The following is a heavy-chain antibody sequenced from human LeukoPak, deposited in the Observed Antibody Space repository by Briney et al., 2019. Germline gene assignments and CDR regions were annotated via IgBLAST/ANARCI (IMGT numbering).Heavy chain of an antibody. Sequence: GASVKVSCKASGYTFTSYAMNWVRQAPGQGLEWMGWINTNTGNPTYAQGFTGRFVFSLDTSVSTAYLQISSLKAEDTAVYYCARDFWEWYSSSWYPSNLFDYWGQGTLVTVSS. D-gene: IGHD6-13*01. J-gene: IGHJ4*02. CDR1: GYTFTSYA. CDR3: ARDFWEWYSSSWYPSNLFDY. V-gene: IGHV7-4-1*02. CDR2: INTNTGNP.